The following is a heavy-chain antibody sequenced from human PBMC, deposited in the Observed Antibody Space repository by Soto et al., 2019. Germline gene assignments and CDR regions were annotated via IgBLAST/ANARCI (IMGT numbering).Heavy chain of an antibody. D-gene: IGHD1-1*01. CDR2: LTWGGSA. J-gene: IGHJ6*02. Sequence: EVQLLESGGGLIQPGGSLRLSCAGSGFTFSDYGMNWVRQAPGKGLEWVSGLTWGGSAYYAESVRGRFTISRDNSKSILYVQMNSLRVEDTAVYYCAMERTSSTYDGMDVWGQGTPVTVSS. CDR3: AMERTSSTYDGMDV. V-gene: IGHV3-23*01. CDR1: GFTFSDYG.